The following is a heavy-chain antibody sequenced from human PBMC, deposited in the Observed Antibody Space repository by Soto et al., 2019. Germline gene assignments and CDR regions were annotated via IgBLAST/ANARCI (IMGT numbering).Heavy chain of an antibody. CDR2: IRWNGGDI. CDR1: GFTFDDYA. D-gene: IGHD3-10*01. V-gene: IGHV3-9*01. Sequence: GGSLRLSCAASGFTFDDYAMHWVRHGPGKGLEWVSSIRWNGGDIVYADSVKGRFTISRDNSKNTLYLQMNSLRAEDTAVYYCAITMVRGVMYPFDYWGQGTLVTVSS. CDR3: AITMVRGVMYPFDY. J-gene: IGHJ4*02.